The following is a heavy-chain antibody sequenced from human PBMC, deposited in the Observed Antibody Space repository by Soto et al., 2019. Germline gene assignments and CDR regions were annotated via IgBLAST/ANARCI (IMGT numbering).Heavy chain of an antibody. CDR3: ARAKAPLYSSSWYWFDP. D-gene: IGHD6-13*01. J-gene: IGHJ5*02. CDR1: GGSISSYY. CDR2: IYYSGST. V-gene: IGHV4-59*08. Sequence: QVQLQESGPGLVKPSETLSLTCTVSGGSISSYYWSWIRQPPGKGLEWIGYIYYSGSTNYNPSRKSRVPISVDTSKNQFSLKLSSVTAADTAVYYCARAKAPLYSSSWYWFDPWGQGTLVTVSS.